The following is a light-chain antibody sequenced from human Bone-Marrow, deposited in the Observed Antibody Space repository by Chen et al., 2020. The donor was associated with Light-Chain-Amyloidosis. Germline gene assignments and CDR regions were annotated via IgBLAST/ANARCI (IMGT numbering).Light chain of an antibody. CDR3: QQYGTSPLT. V-gene: IGKV3-20*01. Sequence: EIVLPQFPGPLSSSLGEGANLSCRASQTISSNYLTWYQQKFGQAPRLLIYGSSSRATGIPDRCTGSGSETDFTLTINRLEPEDFAMYYCQQYGTSPLTFGGGIKVEIK. CDR1: QTISSNY. CDR2: GSS. J-gene: IGKJ4*01.